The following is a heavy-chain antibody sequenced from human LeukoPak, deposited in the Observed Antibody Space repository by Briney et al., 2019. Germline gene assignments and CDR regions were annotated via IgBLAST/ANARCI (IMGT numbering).Heavy chain of an antibody. V-gene: IGHV4-59*01. Sequence: SETLSLTCTVSGSSISSYYWSWIRQPPGKGLEWIGYIYYSGSTNYNPSLKSRVTISVDTSKNQFSLKLSSVTAADTAVYYCARFYEMWGAGKFDAFDIWGQGTMVTVSS. D-gene: IGHD5/OR15-5a*01. CDR1: GSSISSYY. CDR2: IYYSGST. J-gene: IGHJ3*02. CDR3: ARFYEMWGAGKFDAFDI.